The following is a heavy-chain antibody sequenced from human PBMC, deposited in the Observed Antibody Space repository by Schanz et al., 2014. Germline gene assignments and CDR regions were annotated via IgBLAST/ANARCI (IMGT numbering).Heavy chain of an antibody. CDR1: GFAFRSYW. D-gene: IGHD4-17*01. CDR3: ARGYYGSKGYDY. J-gene: IGHJ4*02. Sequence: EVQLVETGGGLVQPGGSLRLSCAASGFAFRSYWMDWVRQVPGKGLVWISRINPDGRTTVYADAVEGRFTISRDNAKNTLFLQMDTLRAEDTALYFCARGYYGSKGYDYWGQGTLVTVSS. CDR2: INPDGRTT. V-gene: IGHV3-74*01.